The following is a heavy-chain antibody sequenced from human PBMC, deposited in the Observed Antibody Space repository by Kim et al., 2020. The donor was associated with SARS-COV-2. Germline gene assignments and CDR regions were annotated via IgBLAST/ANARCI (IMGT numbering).Heavy chain of an antibody. J-gene: IGHJ6*02. CDR1: GGSISSSNW. Sequence: SETLSLTCAVSGGSISSSNWWSWVRQPPGKGLEWIGEIYHSGSTNYNPSLKSRVTISVDKSKNQFSLKLSSVTAADTAVYYCARDPRIAVAGKGYYYGMDVWGQGTTVTVSS. CDR3: ARDPRIAVAGKGYYYGMDV. V-gene: IGHV4-4*02. CDR2: IYHSGST. D-gene: IGHD6-19*01.